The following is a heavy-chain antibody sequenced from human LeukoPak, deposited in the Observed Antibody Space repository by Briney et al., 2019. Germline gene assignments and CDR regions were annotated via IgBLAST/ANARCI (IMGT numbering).Heavy chain of an antibody. CDR1: GFTFDVYA. Sequence: GGSLRLSCVASGFTFDVYAMHWVRQAPGKGLEWVSYISSGGSTIYYADSVKGRFTISRDNSKNTLYLQMNSLRAEDTAVYYCARMDPYYYDSSGPHDAFDIWGQGTMVTVSS. CDR2: ISSGGSTI. CDR3: ARMDPYYYDSSGPHDAFDI. J-gene: IGHJ3*02. D-gene: IGHD3-22*01. V-gene: IGHV3-48*01.